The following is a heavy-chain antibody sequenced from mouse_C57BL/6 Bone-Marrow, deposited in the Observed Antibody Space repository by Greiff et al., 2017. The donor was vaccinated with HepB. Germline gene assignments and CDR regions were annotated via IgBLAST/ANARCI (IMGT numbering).Heavy chain of an antibody. J-gene: IGHJ2*01. CDR1: GFSLSTFGMG. V-gene: IGHV8-8*01. CDR2: IWWDDDK. CDR3: ARLYYGSSPYYFDY. Sequence: QVTLKVSGPGILQPSQTLSLTCSFSGFSLSTFGMGVGWIRQPSGKGLEWLAHIWWDDDKYYNPALKSRLTISKDTSKNQVFRKIANVDTADTATYYCARLYYGSSPYYFDYWGQGTTLTVSS. D-gene: IGHD1-1*01.